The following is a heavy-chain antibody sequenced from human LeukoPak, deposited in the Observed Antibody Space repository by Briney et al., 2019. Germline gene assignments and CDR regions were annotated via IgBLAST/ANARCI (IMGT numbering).Heavy chain of an antibody. D-gene: IGHD5-18*01. Sequence: PGGSLRLSCVASGFTLTNYGMMWVRQAPGKGLVWVSYINNDGRSTTYADSVKGRFTISRDNSKNTLYLQMNSLRAEDTAVYYCAKDQGYTYGHSFDYWGQGTLVTVSS. V-gene: IGHV3-74*01. CDR2: INNDGRST. CDR1: GFTLTNYG. CDR3: AKDQGYTYGHSFDY. J-gene: IGHJ4*02.